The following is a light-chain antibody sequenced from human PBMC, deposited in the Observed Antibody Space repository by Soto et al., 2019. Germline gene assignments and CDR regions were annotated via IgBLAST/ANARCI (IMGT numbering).Light chain of an antibody. J-gene: IGKJ5*01. Sequence: EIVMTQSPATLSVSPGERATLSCRASQSVSSNLAWYQQKPGQAPRLLIYGASTRATGIPARFSGSGSGTEFTLTISSLQTEDFAVYYCQQYKNWPPVTFGPGTRLDIK. V-gene: IGKV3-15*01. CDR1: QSVSSN. CDR3: QQYKNWPPVT. CDR2: GAS.